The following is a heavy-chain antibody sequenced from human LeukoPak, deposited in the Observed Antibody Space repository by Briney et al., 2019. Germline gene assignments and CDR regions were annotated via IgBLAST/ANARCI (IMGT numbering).Heavy chain of an antibody. J-gene: IGHJ6*02. Sequence: ASVKVSCKASGDTVTSYYMHWVRQAPGQGLEWMAILNPSGGSSNYAQKFQGRATLTRATSTGTVYMELSSLRSEDTAVYYCARDPYYDFWSGLYYYYYYGMDVWGQGTLVTVSS. D-gene: IGHD3-3*01. CDR3: ARDPYYDFWSGLYYYYYYGMDV. CDR2: LNPSGGSS. V-gene: IGHV1-46*01. CDR1: GDTVTSYY.